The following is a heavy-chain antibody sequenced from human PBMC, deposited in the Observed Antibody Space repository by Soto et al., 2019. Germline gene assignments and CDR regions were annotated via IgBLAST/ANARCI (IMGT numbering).Heavy chain of an antibody. D-gene: IGHD3-22*01. Sequence: QVQLQESGPGLVKPSQTLSLTCTVSGGSISSGGYYWSWIRQHPGKGLEWIGYIYYSGSTYYNPSLKSRVTISVDTSNNQSSLKLSSVTAADTAVYYCARARGGDYYDSSGDFDYWGQGTLVTVSS. CDR3: ARARGGDYYDSSGDFDY. V-gene: IGHV4-31*03. CDR1: GGSISSGGYY. J-gene: IGHJ4*02. CDR2: IYYSGST.